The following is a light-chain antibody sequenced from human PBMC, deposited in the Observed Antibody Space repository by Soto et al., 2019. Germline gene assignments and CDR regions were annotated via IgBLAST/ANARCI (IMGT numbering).Light chain of an antibody. J-gene: IGLJ1*01. CDR2: DND. CDR1: TSNIGNTY. V-gene: IGLV1-51*01. Sequence: QSVLTQPPSVSATPGQKVTISGSGSTSNIGNTYVSWYQQLPGTAPKLLIFDNDKRPSGIPDRFSGSKSGTSATLGISGLQPGDEADYYCGAWDSSLSEYVFGTGTKVTV. CDR3: GAWDSSLSEYV.